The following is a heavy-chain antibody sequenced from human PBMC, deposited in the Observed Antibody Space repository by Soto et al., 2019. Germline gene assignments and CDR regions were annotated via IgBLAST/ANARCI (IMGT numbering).Heavy chain of an antibody. Sequence: QVQLVESGGGVVQPGRSLRLSCAASGFTFSSYAMHWVRQAPGKGLEWVAVISYDGSNKYYADSVKGRFTISRDNSKNTLYLQMNSLRAEDTAVYYCARDYGWELPTDYWGQGTLVTVSS. CDR2: ISYDGSNK. D-gene: IGHD1-26*01. CDR3: ARDYGWELPTDY. J-gene: IGHJ4*02. CDR1: GFTFSSYA. V-gene: IGHV3-30-3*01.